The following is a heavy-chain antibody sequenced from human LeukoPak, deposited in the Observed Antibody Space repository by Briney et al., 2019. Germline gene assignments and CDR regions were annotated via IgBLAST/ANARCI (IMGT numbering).Heavy chain of an antibody. J-gene: IGHJ3*02. CDR3: ARLRPQDAFDI. Sequence: GESLKISCKGTGYTYTSYWIGWVRQMPGKGLEWMGIIYPGDSDTRYSPSFQGQVTISADKSISTAYLQWNSLKASDTAMYYCARLRPQDAFDIWGQGTMVSVSS. V-gene: IGHV5-51*01. CDR1: GYTYTSYW. CDR2: IYPGDSDT.